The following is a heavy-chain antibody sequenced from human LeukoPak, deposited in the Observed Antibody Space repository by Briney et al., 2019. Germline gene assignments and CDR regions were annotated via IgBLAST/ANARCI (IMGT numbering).Heavy chain of an antibody. CDR2: IIPIFGTA. CDR1: GGTFSSYA. J-gene: IGHJ3*02. Sequence: GASVKVSCKASGGTFSSYAISWVRQAPGQGLEWMGGIIPIFGTANYAQKFQGRVTITADESTSTAYMELSSLRSEDTAVYYCARERRNWDDAFDIWGQGTMVTVSS. CDR3: ARERRNWDDAFDI. V-gene: IGHV1-69*13. D-gene: IGHD1-26*01.